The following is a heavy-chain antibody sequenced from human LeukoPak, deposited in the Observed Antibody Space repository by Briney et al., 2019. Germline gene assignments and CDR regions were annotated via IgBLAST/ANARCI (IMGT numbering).Heavy chain of an antibody. J-gene: IGHJ4*02. V-gene: IGHV4-59*01. CDR2: IYYSGST. Sequence: PSETLSLTCTVSGGSISSYYWSWMRQPPGKGLEWIGYIYYSGSTNYNPSLKSRVTISVDTSKNQVSLELRSVTAADTAVYYCARSLLHLSDTSGFFGYWGQGTLVSVSS. CDR1: GGSISSYY. CDR3: ARSLLHLSDTSGFFGY. D-gene: IGHD3-22*01.